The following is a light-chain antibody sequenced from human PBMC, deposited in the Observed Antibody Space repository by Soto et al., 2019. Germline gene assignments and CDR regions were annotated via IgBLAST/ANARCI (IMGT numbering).Light chain of an antibody. V-gene: IGKV1-13*02. CDR2: GAS. Sequence: AVPLSLTPSSLSASLGGRVTITCRASQGISSALAWYQQKPGKAPKLLIYGASSMESGVPARFSGSGSGTEFTLTISSLQPEDFATYYCQQLHDWPLTFGQGTKV. CDR1: QGISSA. CDR3: QQLHDWPLT. J-gene: IGKJ1*01.